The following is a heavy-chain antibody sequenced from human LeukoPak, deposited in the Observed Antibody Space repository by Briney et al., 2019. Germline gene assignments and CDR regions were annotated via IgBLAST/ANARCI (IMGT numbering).Heavy chain of an antibody. D-gene: IGHD5-18*01. CDR1: GFTFGDYA. V-gene: IGHV3-49*04. CDR3: TRAVYSYGRRSWFDP. J-gene: IGHJ5*02. CDR2: IRSKAYGGTT. Sequence: PGGSLRLSCTASGFTFGDYAMSWVRQAPGKGLERVGFIRSKAYGGTTEYAASVKGRFTISRDDSKSIAYLQMNSLKTEDTAVYYCTRAVYSYGRRSWFDPWGQGTLVTVSS.